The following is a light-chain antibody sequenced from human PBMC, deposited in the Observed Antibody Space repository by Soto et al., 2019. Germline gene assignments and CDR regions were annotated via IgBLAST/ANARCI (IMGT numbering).Light chain of an antibody. J-gene: IGKJ1*01. CDR1: QAISSW. V-gene: IGKV1-5*03. CDR2: KAS. CDR3: QQYGSSPQT. Sequence: DIQMTQSPSTLSGSVGDRVTITCRASQAISSWLAWYQQKPGKAPKLLIYKASTLKSGVPSRFSGSAFGTEFTLTISSLQPEDFATYYCQQYGSSPQTFGQGTKVDI.